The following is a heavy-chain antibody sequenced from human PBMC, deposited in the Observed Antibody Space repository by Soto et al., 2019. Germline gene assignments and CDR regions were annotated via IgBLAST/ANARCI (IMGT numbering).Heavy chain of an antibody. D-gene: IGHD3-10*02. CDR1: GGSISSSNW. V-gene: IGHV4-4*02. CDR3: ASVRGGYYYAMDV. J-gene: IGHJ6*02. CDR2: IYHSGST. Sequence: QVQLQESGPGLVKPSGTLSLTCAVSGGSISSSNWWSWVRQPPGKGLEWIGEIYHSGSTNYNPSLKSRVPISVDKSKNQFSLKLSAVTAADTAVYYCASVRGGYYYAMDVWGQGTTVTVSS.